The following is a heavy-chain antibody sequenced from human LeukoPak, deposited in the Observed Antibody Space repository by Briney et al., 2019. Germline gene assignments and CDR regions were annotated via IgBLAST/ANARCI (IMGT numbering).Heavy chain of an antibody. CDR3: ARRHYEILSGYPS. CDR2: IYHTGST. D-gene: IGHD3-9*01. V-gene: IGHV4-59*02. J-gene: IGHJ4*02. Sequence: SETLSLTCTISGGSVSDYYWSWIRQSPGKGLEWIGYIYHTGSTSYSPSLKSRVTTSADTSQNQFSLNLSSVTAADTAVYYCARRHYEILSGYPSWGQGILVTVSS. CDR1: GGSVSDYY.